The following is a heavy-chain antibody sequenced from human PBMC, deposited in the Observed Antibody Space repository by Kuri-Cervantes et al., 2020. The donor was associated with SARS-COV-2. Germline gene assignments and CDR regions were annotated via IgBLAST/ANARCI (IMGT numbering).Heavy chain of an antibody. CDR1: GSTFDDYG. CDR3: ARDRSFTPDY. V-gene: IGHV3-7*01. CDR2: IKQDGSEK. J-gene: IGHJ4*02. D-gene: IGHD3-10*01. Sequence: GESLKISCAASGSTFDDYGMSWVRQAPGKGLEWVANIKQDGSEKYYVDSVKGRFTISSDNAKNSLYLQMNSLRAEDTAVYYCARDRSFTPDYWGQGTLVTVSS.